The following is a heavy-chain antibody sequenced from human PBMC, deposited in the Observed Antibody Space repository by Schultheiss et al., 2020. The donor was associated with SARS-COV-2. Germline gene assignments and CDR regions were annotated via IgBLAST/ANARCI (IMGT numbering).Heavy chain of an antibody. Sequence: GGSLRLSCAASGLSVSSNYMNWVRQSPGKGLEWVAVISYDGSNKYYADSVKGRFTISRDNAKNSLYLQMNSLRAEDTALYYCARASPARDLGFDPWGRGTLVTVSS. J-gene: IGHJ5*02. V-gene: IGHV3-30*03. CDR3: ARASPARDLGFDP. CDR2: ISYDGSNK. CDR1: GLSVSSNY.